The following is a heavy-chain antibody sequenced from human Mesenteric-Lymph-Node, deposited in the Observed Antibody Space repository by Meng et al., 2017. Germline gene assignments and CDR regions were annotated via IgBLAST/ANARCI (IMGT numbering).Heavy chain of an antibody. J-gene: IGHJ4*02. CDR2: INSDGSST. CDR1: GFTFSSYW. CDR3: ARVDSTSSEDF. V-gene: IGHV3-74*01. Sequence: GESLKISCAASGFTFSSYWMHWVRQAPGKGLVWVSRINSDGSSTSYADSVKGRFTISRDNANSSLYLQMNYVGVDDTAIYFCARVDSTSSEDFWGQGTLVTVSS. D-gene: IGHD6-6*01.